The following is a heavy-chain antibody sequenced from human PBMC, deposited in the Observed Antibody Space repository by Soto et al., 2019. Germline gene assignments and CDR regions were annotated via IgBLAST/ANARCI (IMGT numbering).Heavy chain of an antibody. V-gene: IGHV4-59*08. Sequence: PSETLSLTCTVSGGSISSYYWSWIRQPPGKGLEWIGNIYYSGSTNYNPSLKSRVTISVDTSKNQFSLKLSSVTAADTAVYYCARQSSRGWDKRAWFDPWGQGTLVTVSS. D-gene: IGHD6-19*01. CDR3: ARQSSRGWDKRAWFDP. CDR2: IYYSGST. J-gene: IGHJ5*02. CDR1: GGSISSYY.